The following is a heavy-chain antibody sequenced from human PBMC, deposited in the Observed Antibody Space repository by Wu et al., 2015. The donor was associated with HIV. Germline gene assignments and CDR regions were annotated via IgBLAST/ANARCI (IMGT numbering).Heavy chain of an antibody. CDR1: GYSFTGYY. V-gene: IGHV1-69*01. D-gene: IGHD2-15*01. CDR3: ARDTGGGFGYYGMDV. CDR2: VIPIFGSP. J-gene: IGHJ6*02. Sequence: QVQLVQSGAEVKKPGASVKVSCKASGYSFTGYYIHWVRQAPGQGLEWMGGVIPIFGSPNYAQKFQGRVTITTDESTSTAYMELSSLRSEDTAVYYCARDTGGGFGYYGMDVWGQGTTVTVSS.